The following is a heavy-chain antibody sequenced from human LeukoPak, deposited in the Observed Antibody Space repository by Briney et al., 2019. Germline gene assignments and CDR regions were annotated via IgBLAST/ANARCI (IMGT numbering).Heavy chain of an antibody. V-gene: IGHV1-69*13. D-gene: IGHD6-6*01. CDR2: IIPIFGTA. CDR1: GGTFSSYA. CDR3: ARVSGRIAARNFDY. Sequence: ASVKVSCKASGGTFSSYAISWVRQAPGQGLEWMGGIIPIFGTANYAQKFQGRVTITADESTSTAYMELSSLRSEDTAVYYCARVSGRIAARNFDYWGQGTLVTVSS. J-gene: IGHJ4*02.